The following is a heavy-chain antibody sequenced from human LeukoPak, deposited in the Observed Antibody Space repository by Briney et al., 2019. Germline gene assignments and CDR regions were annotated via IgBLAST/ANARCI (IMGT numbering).Heavy chain of an antibody. J-gene: IGHJ6*03. V-gene: IGHV3-30*03. CDR1: GFTFSSYG. D-gene: IGHD3-3*01. CDR2: ISCDGGDK. CDR3: TSPYDFWTYDMDG. Sequence: PGRSLRLSCAASGFTFSSYGMHWVRQAPGKGLEWVAVISCDGGDKFYADSVKGRFTISRDDSKNTAYLQMNSLKTEDTAVYYCTSPYDFWTYDMDGWGKGTTVTVSS.